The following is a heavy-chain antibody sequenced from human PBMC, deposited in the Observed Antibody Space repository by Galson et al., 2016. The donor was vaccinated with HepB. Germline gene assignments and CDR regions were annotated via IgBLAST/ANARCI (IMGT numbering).Heavy chain of an antibody. CDR1: GGSFSGYY. CDR2: INRSGST. CDR3: ARGRENRPRSRPQSWGFDP. V-gene: IGHV4-34*01. D-gene: IGHD1-14*01. J-gene: IGHJ5*02. Sequence: SETLSLTCAVYGGSFSGYYWAWIRQSPWKGLEWIGEINRSGSTNYNPSLKSRVTLSEDRSTNHFSLKLSSVTAADTAVYYCARGRENRPRSRPQSWGFDPWSQGPLVTVSA.